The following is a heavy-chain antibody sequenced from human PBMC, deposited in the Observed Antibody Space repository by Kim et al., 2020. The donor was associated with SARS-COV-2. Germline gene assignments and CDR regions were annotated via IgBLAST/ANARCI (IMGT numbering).Heavy chain of an antibody. V-gene: IGHV4-39*01. CDR3: ARLRSGWSGPADYYFD. CDR2: IYYSGST. Sequence: SETLSLTCTVSGGSISSSSYYWGWIRQPPGKGLEWIGSIYYSGSTYYNPSLKSRVTISVDTSKNQFSLKLSSVTAADTAVYYCARLRSGWSGPADYYFD. D-gene: IGHD6-19*01. CDR1: GGSISSSSYY. J-gene: IGHJ4*01.